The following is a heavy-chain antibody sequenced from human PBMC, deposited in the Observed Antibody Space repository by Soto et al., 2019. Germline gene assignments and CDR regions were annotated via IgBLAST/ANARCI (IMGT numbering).Heavy chain of an antibody. D-gene: IGHD3-9*01. CDR1: GYTFTSYG. V-gene: IGHV1-18*01. Sequence: ASVKVSCKASGYTFTSYGISWVRQAPGQGLEWMGWISAYNGNTNYAQKLQGRVTMTTDTSTSTAYMELRSLRSDDTAVYHCATLVHYAILTCYYRRYAYDILGQRTMVTVSS. CDR2: ISAYNGNT. J-gene: IGHJ3*02. CDR3: ATLVHYAILTCYYRRYAYDI.